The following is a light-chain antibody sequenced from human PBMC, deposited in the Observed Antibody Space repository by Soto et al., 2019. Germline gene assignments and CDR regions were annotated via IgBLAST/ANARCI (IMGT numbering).Light chain of an antibody. V-gene: IGLV2-14*01. CDR2: EVT. Sequence: QSALTQPPSASGSPGQSVTISCTGTSSDVGGYNRVSWYQQHPGKAPKLIIYEVTDRPSGVSNRFSGSKSGNTASLTISGLQAEDEAEYYCSSYTNINTRACVFGTGTKLTVL. CDR1: SSDVGGYNR. J-gene: IGLJ1*01. CDR3: SSYTNINTRACV.